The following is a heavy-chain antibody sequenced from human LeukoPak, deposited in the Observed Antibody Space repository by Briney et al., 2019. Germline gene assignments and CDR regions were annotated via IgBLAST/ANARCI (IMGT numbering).Heavy chain of an antibody. V-gene: IGHV3-30*02. CDR2: IRYDGSNK. CDR1: GFTFSSYG. Sequence: GGSLRLSCAASGFTFSSYGMHWVRQAPGKGLEWVAFIRYDGSNKYYADSVNGRFTISRDNSKNTLYLQMNSLRAEDTAVYYCAKDRSSLPVDNYFDYWGQGTLVTVSS. D-gene: IGHD2-2*01. CDR3: AKDRSSLPVDNYFDY. J-gene: IGHJ4*02.